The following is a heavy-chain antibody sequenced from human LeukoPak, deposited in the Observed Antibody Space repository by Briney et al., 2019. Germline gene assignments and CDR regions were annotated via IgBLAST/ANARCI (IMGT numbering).Heavy chain of an antibody. J-gene: IGHJ3*02. V-gene: IGHV3-49*03. D-gene: IGHD2/OR15-2a*01. CDR2: IRSKRYGGTA. CDR3: ARGLLRGDAFDI. CDR1: GFTFGEYA. Sequence: GGSLRLSCTGSGFTFGEYAMSWFRQAPGKGLEWVSFIRSKRYGGTAEDAASVKGRFTISRDDSKSIAYLQMNSLKTEDTAVYFCARGLLRGDAFDIWGQGTMVTVSS.